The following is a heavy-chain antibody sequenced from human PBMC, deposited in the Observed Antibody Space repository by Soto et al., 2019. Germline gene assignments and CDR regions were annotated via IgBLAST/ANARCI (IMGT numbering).Heavy chain of an antibody. CDR1: GFTFSSYE. D-gene: IGHD3-22*01. Sequence: EVQLVESGGGLVQPGGSLRLSCAASGFTFSSYEMNWVRQAPGKGLEWVSYISSSGSTIYYADSVKGRFTISRDNAKNSLYLQMNSLRAEDTAVYYCARDPGDSSGYYYDMFDYWGQGTLVTVSS. CDR2: ISSSGSTI. J-gene: IGHJ4*02. V-gene: IGHV3-48*03. CDR3: ARDPGDSSGYYYDMFDY.